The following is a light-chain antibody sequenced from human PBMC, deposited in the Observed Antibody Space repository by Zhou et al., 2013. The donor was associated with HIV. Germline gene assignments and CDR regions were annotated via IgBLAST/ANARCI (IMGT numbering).Light chain of an antibody. Sequence: EPASISCRSSQSLLHSNGYTYLDWYLQKPGQSPHLLIYLSSTRASGVPDRFSGSVSGTDFTLTISRVEAEDVGVYFCMQALHTFTFGGGPRWRSN. CDR3: MQALHTFT. V-gene: IGKV2-28*01. J-gene: IGKJ4*01. CDR2: LSS. CDR1: QSLLHSNGYTY.